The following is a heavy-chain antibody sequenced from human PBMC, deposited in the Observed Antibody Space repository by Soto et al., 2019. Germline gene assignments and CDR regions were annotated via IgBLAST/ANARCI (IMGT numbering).Heavy chain of an antibody. Sequence: KPSETLSLTCAVYGGSFSGYYWSWIRQPPGKGLEWIGEINHSGSTNYNPSLKSRVTISVDTSKNQFSLKLSSVTAADTAVYYCARVMVRNSSGWKIVFAAFDIWGKGTMVTLSS. CDR1: GGSFSGYY. J-gene: IGHJ3*02. CDR3: ARVMVRNSSGWKIVFAAFDI. V-gene: IGHV4-34*01. D-gene: IGHD6-19*01. CDR2: INHSGST.